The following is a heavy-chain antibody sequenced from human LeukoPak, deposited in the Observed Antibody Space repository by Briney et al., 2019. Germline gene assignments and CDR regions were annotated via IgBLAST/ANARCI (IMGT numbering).Heavy chain of an antibody. CDR3: ARHKWELRTDWFDP. V-gene: IGHV4-39*01. Sequence: SETLSLTCTVSGGSISSSDSYWDWIRQPPGKGLEWIGSIYYSGSTYYNPSLKSRVTISVDMSKNQFSLKLSSVTAADTAVYYCARHKWELRTDWFDPWGQGTLVTVSS. J-gene: IGHJ5*02. CDR2: IYYSGST. CDR1: GGSISSSDSY. D-gene: IGHD1-26*01.